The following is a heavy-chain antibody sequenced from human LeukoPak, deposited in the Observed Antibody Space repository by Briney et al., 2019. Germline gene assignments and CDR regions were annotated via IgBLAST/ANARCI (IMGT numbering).Heavy chain of an antibody. CDR1: GFTFSNAW. D-gene: IGHD2-2*01. Sequence: GGSLRLSCAASGFTFSNAWMSWVRQAPGKGLEWVGRIKSKTDGGTTDYAAPVKGRFTISRDDSKNTLYLQMNRLKTEDTAVYYCTPTLVVPADYFDYWGQGTLVTVSS. CDR3: TPTLVVPADYFDY. CDR2: IKSKTDGGTT. V-gene: IGHV3-15*01. J-gene: IGHJ4*02.